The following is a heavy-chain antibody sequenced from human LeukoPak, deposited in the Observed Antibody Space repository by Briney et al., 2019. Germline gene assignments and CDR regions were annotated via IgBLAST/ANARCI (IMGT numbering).Heavy chain of an antibody. CDR3: ARDLPGITIFGAFEY. J-gene: IGHJ4*02. CDR2: ISSDGSNK. D-gene: IGHD3-3*01. CDR1: GFTFSSYA. Sequence: PGGSLRLSCAASGFTFSSYAMHWVRQAPGKGLEWVAVISSDGSNKYYTDSVKGRFTISRDNSKNTLYLQMNSLRAEDTAVYYCARDLPGITIFGAFEYWGQGTLVTVSS. V-gene: IGHV3-30*04.